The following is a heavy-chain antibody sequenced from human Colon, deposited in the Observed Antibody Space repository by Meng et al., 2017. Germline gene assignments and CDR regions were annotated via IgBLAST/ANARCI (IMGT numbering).Heavy chain of an antibody. CDR1: GGSISSYGYY. Sequence: QLQLQESGPGLVKPSATLSLTCSVSGGSISSYGYYWAWIRQSPGKGLEWIGSIGHSGITYYTPSLKSRVTVYIDTSRNQFSLKLTSVTAADTAVYYCVRSNAWVRTGFDPWGQGTLVTVSS. CDR3: VRSNAWVRTGFDP. J-gene: IGHJ5*02. CDR2: IGHSGIT. D-gene: IGHD1/OR15-1a*01. V-gene: IGHV4-39*01.